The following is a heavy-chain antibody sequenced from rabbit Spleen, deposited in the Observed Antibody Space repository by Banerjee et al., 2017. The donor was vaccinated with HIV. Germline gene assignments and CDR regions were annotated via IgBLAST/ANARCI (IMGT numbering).Heavy chain of an antibody. V-gene: IGHV1S40*01. D-gene: IGHD1-1*01. Sequence: QSLEESGGGLVKPGASLTLTCKASGLDFSGDSYDSYMCWVRQAPGKGLEWIACIDIGSSGFTYFASWAKGRFTISKTSSTTVTLQMTSLTAADTATYFCASDIRGYGGFHLWGQGTLVTVS. CDR3: ASDIRGYGGFHL. CDR1: GLDFSGDSY. J-gene: IGHJ4*01. CDR2: IDIGSSGFT.